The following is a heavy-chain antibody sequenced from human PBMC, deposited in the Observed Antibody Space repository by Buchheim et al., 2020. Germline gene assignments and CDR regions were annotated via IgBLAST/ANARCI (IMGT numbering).Heavy chain of an antibody. Sequence: QVQLVESGGGLVKPGGSLRLSCAASGFTFSDYYMSWIRQAPGKGLEWVSYISSSSSYTNYADSVKGRFTISRDNAKNSLYLQMNRLRAEDTAVYYCARRVSSALKYWSGMDVWGQGTT. D-gene: IGHD1-1*01. CDR3: ARRVSSALKYWSGMDV. CDR1: GFTFSDYY. CDR2: ISSSSSYT. J-gene: IGHJ6*02. V-gene: IGHV3-11*06.